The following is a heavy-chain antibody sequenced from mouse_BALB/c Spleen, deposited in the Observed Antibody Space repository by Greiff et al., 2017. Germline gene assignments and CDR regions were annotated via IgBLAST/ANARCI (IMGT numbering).Heavy chain of an antibody. V-gene: IGHV1S41*01. CDR1: GYTFTSYW. CDR3: ARFYGKGFDY. Sequence: DLVKPGASVKLSCKASGYTFTSYWINWIKQRPGQGLEWIGRIAPGSGSTYYKEMFKGKATLTVDTSSSTAYIQLSSLSSEDSAVYFCARFYGKGFDYWGQGTTLTVSS. J-gene: IGHJ2*01. CDR2: IAPGSGST. D-gene: IGHD1-1*01.